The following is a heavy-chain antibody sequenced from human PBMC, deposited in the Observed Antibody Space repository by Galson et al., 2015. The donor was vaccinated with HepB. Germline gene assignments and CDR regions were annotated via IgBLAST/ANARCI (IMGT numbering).Heavy chain of an antibody. Sequence: SVKVSCKASGGTFSSYAISWVRQAPGQGLEWMGGIIPILGIANYAQKFQGRVTITADKSTSTAYMELSSLRSEDTAVYYCARGYCSGGSCYSIYYYYYMDVWGKGTTVTVSS. CDR3: ARGYCSGGSCYSIYYYYYMDV. CDR1: GGTFSSYA. V-gene: IGHV1-69*10. D-gene: IGHD2-15*01. CDR2: IIPILGIA. J-gene: IGHJ6*03.